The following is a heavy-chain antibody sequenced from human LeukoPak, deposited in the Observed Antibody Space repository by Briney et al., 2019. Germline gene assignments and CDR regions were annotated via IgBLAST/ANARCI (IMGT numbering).Heavy chain of an antibody. D-gene: IGHD6-19*01. CDR1: GFTFSSYA. CDR3: AKDRGSGWYENWFHP. V-gene: IGHV3-23*01. Sequence: PGRSLRLSCAASGFTFSSYAMNWVRQAPGKGLEWVSGISGGGSSTYYADSVKGRFTISRDNSKNTLFLQMNSLRAEDTAVYYCAKDRGSGWYENWFHPWGQGTLVTVSS. J-gene: IGHJ5*02. CDR2: ISGGGSST.